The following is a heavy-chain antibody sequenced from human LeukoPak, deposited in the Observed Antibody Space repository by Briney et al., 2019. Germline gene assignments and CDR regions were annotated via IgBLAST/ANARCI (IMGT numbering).Heavy chain of an antibody. CDR3: AKVAKITMIVVVITPSFDY. D-gene: IGHD3-22*01. J-gene: IGHJ4*02. CDR2: ISGRGYST. CDR1: GFTFSSYA. V-gene: IGHV3-23*01. Sequence: PGGSLRLSCAASGFTFSSYAMSWVRQAPGKGLEWVSAISGRGYSTYYADSVKGRFTISRDNSKNTLYLQMNSLRAEDTAVYYCAKVAKITMIVVVITPSFDYWGQGTLVTVSS.